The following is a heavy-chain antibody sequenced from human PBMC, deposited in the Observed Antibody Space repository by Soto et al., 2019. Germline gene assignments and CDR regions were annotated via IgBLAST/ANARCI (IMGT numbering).Heavy chain of an antibody. J-gene: IGHJ4*02. CDR3: AKGDQWESLLDY. Sequence: QVQLQESGPGLVKPSQTLSLTCTVSGGSINSGGYYWSWIRQHPGKGLEWIGYIYYTGNTYYNPSLKSRITISMDTSKNQFSLKLSSVTAADTAVYYCAKGDQWESLLDYWGQGTLVTVSS. CDR2: IYYTGNT. CDR1: GGSINSGGYY. V-gene: IGHV4-31*03. D-gene: IGHD1-26*01.